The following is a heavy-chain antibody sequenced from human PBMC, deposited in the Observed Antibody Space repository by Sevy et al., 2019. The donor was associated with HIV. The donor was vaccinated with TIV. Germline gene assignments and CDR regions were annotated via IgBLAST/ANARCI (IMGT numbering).Heavy chain of an antibody. CDR2: ISWNSAFI. J-gene: IGHJ1*01. CDR1: VFSFDDYA. V-gene: IGHV3-9*01. Sequence: GGSLRLSCAVYVFSFDDYAMHWVRQVPGKGLEWVAGISWNSAFIGYADSVKGRYTISRDNAKNSLYLQINSLIPEDTALYYCVKDGGSGSGPSAEYFHHWGQGTLVTVSS. CDR3: VKDGGSGSGPSAEYFHH. D-gene: IGHD6-19*01.